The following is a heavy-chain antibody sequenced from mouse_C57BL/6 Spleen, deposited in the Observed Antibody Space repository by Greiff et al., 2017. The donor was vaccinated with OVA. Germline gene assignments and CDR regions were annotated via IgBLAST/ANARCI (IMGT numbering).Heavy chain of an antibody. Sequence: QVQLQHPGAELVKPGASVKLSCKASGYTFTSYWMHWVKQRPGQGLEWIGMIHPNSGSTNYNEKFKSKATLTVDKSSSTAYMQLSSLTSEDSAVYYGARGEVTTYYYAMEDWGQGTSVTVSS. CDR2: IHPNSGST. D-gene: IGHD2-2*01. V-gene: IGHV1-64*01. CDR3: ARGEVTTYYYAMED. J-gene: IGHJ4*01. CDR1: GYTFTSYW.